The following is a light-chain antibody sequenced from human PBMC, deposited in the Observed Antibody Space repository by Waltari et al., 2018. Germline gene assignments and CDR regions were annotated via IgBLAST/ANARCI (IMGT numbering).Light chain of an antibody. CDR1: SLRSYS. CDR3: NSRDSSINHHYV. CDR2: GEN. Sequence: SSELTQDPAVSVALEQTVRITCQGDSLRSYSANWYQQKPGQAPIVVIYGENNRTSGTPARISGATSGDTASLTITGAQAEDEADYYCNSRDSSINHHYVFGSGTKVTVL. J-gene: IGLJ1*01. V-gene: IGLV3-19*01.